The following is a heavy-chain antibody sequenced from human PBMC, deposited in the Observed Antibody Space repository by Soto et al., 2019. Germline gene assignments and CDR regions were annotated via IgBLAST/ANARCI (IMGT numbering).Heavy chain of an antibody. Sequence: GGSLRLSCTASGFTFGDYAMSWVRQAPGKGLEWVGFIRSKAYGGTTEYAASVKGRFTISRDDSKSIAYLQMNSLKTEDTAVYYCTRQLPEDAFDIWGQGTMVTVSS. V-gene: IGHV3-49*04. J-gene: IGHJ3*02. CDR3: TRQLPEDAFDI. CDR2: IRSKAYGGTT. D-gene: IGHD1-7*01. CDR1: GFTFGDYA.